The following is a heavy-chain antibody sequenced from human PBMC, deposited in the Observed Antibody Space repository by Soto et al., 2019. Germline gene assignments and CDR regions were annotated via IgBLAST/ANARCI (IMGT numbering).Heavy chain of an antibody. CDR1: GGSLSDYF. D-gene: IGHD2-21*01. CDR3: ARGGISHWAYFYYMDV. V-gene: IGHV4-34*01. Sequence: SETLSLTCVVSGGSLSDYFWSWIRQPPGMALEWIGEIIHLGSINYNPSLKSRVTMSVDTSKNQFSLTLNSVTAADTATYYCARGGISHWAYFYYMDVWDRRTTVTVSS. J-gene: IGHJ6*03. CDR2: IIHLGSI.